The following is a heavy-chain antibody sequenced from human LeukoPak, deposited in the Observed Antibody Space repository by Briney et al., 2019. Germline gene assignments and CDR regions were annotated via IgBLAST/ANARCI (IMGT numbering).Heavy chain of an antibody. D-gene: IGHD1-26*01. Sequence: SVKVSCKASGYTFTSYDISWVRQAPGQGLEWMGGIIPIFGTANYAQKFQGRVTITADKSTSTAYMELSSLRSEDTAVDYCARDGSGSYYVSYWFDPWGQGTLVTVSS. V-gene: IGHV1-69*06. CDR2: IIPIFGTA. CDR3: ARDGSGSYYVSYWFDP. CDR1: GYTFTSYD. J-gene: IGHJ5*02.